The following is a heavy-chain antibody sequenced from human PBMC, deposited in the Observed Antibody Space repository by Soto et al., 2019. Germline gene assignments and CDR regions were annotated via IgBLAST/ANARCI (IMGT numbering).Heavy chain of an antibody. CDR1: GGSISSKSYS. CDR3: ARHTGPLYNWFDL. J-gene: IGHJ5*02. Sequence: SETLSLTCSVSGGSISSKSYSWGWIRQPPGKGLEWIGTFYYSENTYYNPSLKSQITISVDTSKNQFSLKLSSVTAADTAVYYCARHTGPLYNWFDLWGQGTLVTVSS. CDR2: FYYSENT. V-gene: IGHV4-39*01.